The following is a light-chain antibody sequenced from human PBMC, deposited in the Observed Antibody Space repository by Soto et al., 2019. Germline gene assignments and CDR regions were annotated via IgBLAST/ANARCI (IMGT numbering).Light chain of an antibody. V-gene: IGLV1-40*01. J-gene: IGLJ1*01. CDR1: SSNIGAGYD. CDR2: GNS. Sequence: VLTPPPSVSGAPGQRVTISCTGSSSNIGAGYDVHWYQQLPGTAPKLLIYGNSNRPSGVPDRFSGSKSGTSASLAITGLQAEDEADYYCQSYDSSLSGFYVFGPGTKVTVL. CDR3: QSYDSSLSGFYV.